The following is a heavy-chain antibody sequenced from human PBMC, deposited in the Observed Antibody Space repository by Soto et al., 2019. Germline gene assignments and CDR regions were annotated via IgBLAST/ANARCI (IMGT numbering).Heavy chain of an antibody. CDR2: IWYDGSNK. D-gene: IGHD3-16*01. J-gene: IGHJ4*02. V-gene: IGHV3-33*01. CDR1: GFTFSSYG. CDR3: ARGVGLKPADY. Sequence: GGSLRLSCAASGFTFSSYGMHWVRQAPGKGLEWVAVIWYDGSNKYYADSVKGRFTISRDNSKNTLYLQMNSLRAEDTAVYYCARGVGLKPADYWGQGTLVTVSS.